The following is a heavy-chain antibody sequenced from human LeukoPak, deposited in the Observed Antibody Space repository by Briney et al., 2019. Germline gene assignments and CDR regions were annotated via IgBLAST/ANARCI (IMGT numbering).Heavy chain of an antibody. D-gene: IGHD3-9*01. V-gene: IGHV1-18*01. CDR3: ARDQAATNTQVRFCLD. CDR2: ISAYNGNT. J-gene: IGHJ4*02. Sequence: GASVNVSCKASGYTFTSYGISWVRQAPGQGLEWMGWISAYNGNTNFAQKLQGRVTMTTDTSTSTAYMDLRSLRSDDTAVYYCARDQAATNTQVRFCLDWGQGTLVTVSS. CDR1: GYTFTSYG.